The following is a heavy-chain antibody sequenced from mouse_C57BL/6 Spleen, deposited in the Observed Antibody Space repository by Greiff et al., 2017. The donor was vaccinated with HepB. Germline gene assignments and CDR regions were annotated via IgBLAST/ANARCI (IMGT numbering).Heavy chain of an antibody. CDR3: ARWGYSNLFDY. J-gene: IGHJ2*01. Sequence: QVQLQQPGAELVMPGASVKLSCKASGYTFTSYWMHWVKQRPGQGLEWIGEIDPSDSYTNYNQKFKGKSTLTVDKSSSTAYMQLSSLTSEDSAVYCCARWGYSNLFDYWGQGTTLTVSS. V-gene: IGHV1-69*01. CDR1: GYTFTSYW. CDR2: IDPSDSYT. D-gene: IGHD2-5*01.